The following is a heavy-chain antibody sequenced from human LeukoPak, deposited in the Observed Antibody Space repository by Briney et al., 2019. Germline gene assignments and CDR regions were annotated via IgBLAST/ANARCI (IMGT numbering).Heavy chain of an antibody. J-gene: IGHJ4*02. CDR1: GGSISSSSYY. CDR3: ARTIPGQLARAADFDY. V-gene: IGHV4-39*07. D-gene: IGHD6-6*01. CDR2: IYYSGST. Sequence: SETLSLTCTVSGGSISSSSYYWGWIRQPPGKGREWIGSIYYSGSTYYNPSLKSRVTISVDTSKNQFSLKLSSVTAADTAVYYCARTIPGQLARAADFDYWGQRTLVTVSS.